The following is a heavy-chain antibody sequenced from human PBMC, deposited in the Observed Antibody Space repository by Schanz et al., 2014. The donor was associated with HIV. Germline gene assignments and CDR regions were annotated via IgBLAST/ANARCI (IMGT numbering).Heavy chain of an antibody. CDR3: TKEVPPDV. V-gene: IGHV3-33*03. CDR2: ISYDGSNK. CDR1: GFTFSSYG. D-gene: IGHD1-1*01. Sequence: VQLVESGGGLVQPGGSLRLSCAASGFTFSSYGMHWVRQAPGKGLEWVAVISYDGSNKYYADSVKGRFTISRVNSKNTLYLQMNSLRAEDTAVYYCTKEVPPDVWGQGTTVTVSS. J-gene: IGHJ6*02.